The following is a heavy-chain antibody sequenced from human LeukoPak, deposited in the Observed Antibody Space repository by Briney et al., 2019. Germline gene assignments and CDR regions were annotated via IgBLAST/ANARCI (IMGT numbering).Heavy chain of an antibody. CDR2: IYSGGST. D-gene: IGHD2-8*01. CDR3: ARVGTGTSGYFDY. Sequence: GGSLRLSCAASGFIVSSNYMSWVRQAPGKGLEGVSIIYSGGSTYYGDSVKGRVTISRETSKNTVYLQMNSLRGEDTAMYYCARVGTGTSGYFDYWGQGALVTVSS. CDR1: GFIVSSNY. V-gene: IGHV3-53*01. J-gene: IGHJ4*02.